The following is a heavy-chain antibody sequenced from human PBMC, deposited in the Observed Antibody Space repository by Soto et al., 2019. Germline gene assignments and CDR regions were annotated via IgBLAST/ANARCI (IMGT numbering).Heavy chain of an antibody. CDR2: ITSSSSAR. Sequence: EVQLVESGGGLVQPGGSLRLSCAASGFTFSSYSMNWVRQAPGKGLEWVSYITSSSSARYYADSVKGRFTISRDNAKNSLYLQMNSLRAEDTAVYYCARHEASTGTTPWGQGTLVTVSS. D-gene: IGHD2-8*02. J-gene: IGHJ4*02. V-gene: IGHV3-48*01. CDR3: ARHEASTGTTP. CDR1: GFTFSSYS.